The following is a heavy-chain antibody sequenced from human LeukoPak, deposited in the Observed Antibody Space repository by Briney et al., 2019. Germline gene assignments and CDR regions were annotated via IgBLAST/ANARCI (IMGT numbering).Heavy chain of an antibody. V-gene: IGHV4-4*07. Sequence: SGTLSVTCMHSRGSPSSYYWSSMRPPAGKGLEWIGRIYTSGSSNYNPPIKSRVTMPVHKTKTQSCLKLSSVTAADTAVYYCAIRIGGDRSLYWYFDLWGRGTLVTLSS. CDR2: IYTSGSS. D-gene: IGHD1-26*01. CDR1: RGSPSSYY. J-gene: IGHJ2*01. CDR3: AIRIGGDRSLYWYFDL.